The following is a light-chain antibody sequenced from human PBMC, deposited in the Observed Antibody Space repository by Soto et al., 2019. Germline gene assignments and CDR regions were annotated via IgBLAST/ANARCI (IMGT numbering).Light chain of an antibody. J-gene: IGLJ3*02. CDR3: LSYTSSSTWV. Sequence: QSALTQPASVSGSPGQSITISCTGTSRDIGGYNYVSWYQQHPGKAPKLMIYEVSNRPSGVSDRFSGSRSGNTASLTISGLQAEDESDYYCLSYTSSSTWVFGGGTKVTVL. CDR2: EVS. V-gene: IGLV2-14*01. CDR1: SRDIGGYNY.